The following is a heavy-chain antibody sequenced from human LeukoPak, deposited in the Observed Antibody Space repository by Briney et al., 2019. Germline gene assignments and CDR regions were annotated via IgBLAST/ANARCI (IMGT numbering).Heavy chain of an antibody. CDR2: INHSGST. Sequence: SETLSLTCAVYGGSFSGYYWSWIRQPPGKGLEWIGEINHSGSTNYNPSLKSRVTISVDTSKNQFPLKLSSVTAADTAVYYCARGRYYDSSSDYWGQGTLVTVSS. V-gene: IGHV4-34*01. CDR3: ARGRYYDSSSDY. CDR1: GGSFSGYY. D-gene: IGHD3-22*01. J-gene: IGHJ4*02.